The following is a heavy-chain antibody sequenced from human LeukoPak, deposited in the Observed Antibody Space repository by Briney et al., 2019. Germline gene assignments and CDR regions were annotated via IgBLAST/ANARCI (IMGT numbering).Heavy chain of an antibody. J-gene: IGHJ4*02. CDR1: GGSISSYY. CDR2: IYTSGST. CDR3: ARDFHSSGWYPDY. V-gene: IGHV4-4*07. Sequence: SETLSLTCTVSGGSISSYYWSLIRQPAGKGLEWIGRIYTSGSTNYNPSLKSRVTMSVDTSKNQFSLKLSSVTAADTAVYYCARDFHSSGWYPDYWGQGTLVTVSS. D-gene: IGHD6-19*01.